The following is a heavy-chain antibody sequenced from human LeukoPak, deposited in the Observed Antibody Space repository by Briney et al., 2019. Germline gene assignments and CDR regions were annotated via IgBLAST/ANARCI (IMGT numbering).Heavy chain of an antibody. CDR3: ARNAYSAQTPSDV. CDR2: INPTSGYT. CDR1: GFTFSDYY. V-gene: IGHV3-11*03. J-gene: IGHJ6*02. D-gene: IGHD4-11*01. Sequence: PGGSLRLSCAASGFTFSDYYMSWIRQAPGKGLEWLSYINPTSGYTPYADSVRGRFTISRDNAKNSLYLQMNSLRAEDTAVYYCARNAYSAQTPSDVWGQGTTVTVSS.